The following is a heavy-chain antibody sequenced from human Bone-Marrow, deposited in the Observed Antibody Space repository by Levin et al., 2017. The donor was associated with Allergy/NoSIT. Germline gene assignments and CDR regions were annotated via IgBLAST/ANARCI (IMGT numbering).Heavy chain of an antibody. J-gene: IGHJ4*02. CDR2: ISYDGSQK. V-gene: IGHV3-30*04. Sequence: GESLKISCVASGFTFTTYTVHWVRQAPGKGLEWVALISYDGSQKYYADSVQGRFTISRDNSKNTLYLQMNRLRPEDTAIYYCARDGVSGNYPYFDSLGQGSLVTVSS. D-gene: IGHD1-26*01. CDR1: GFTFTTYT. CDR3: ARDGVSGNYPYFDS.